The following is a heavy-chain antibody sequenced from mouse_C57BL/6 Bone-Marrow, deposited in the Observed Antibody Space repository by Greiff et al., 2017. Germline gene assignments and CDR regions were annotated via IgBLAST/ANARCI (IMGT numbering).Heavy chain of an antibody. CDR1: GFSLTSYG. Sequence: QVHVKQSGPGLVQPSQSLSITCTVSGFSLTSYGVHWVRQSPGKGLEWLGVIWSGGSTDYNAAFISRLSISKDNSKSQVFFKLNSLQADDTAIYYCARKCEGLYDEYGAYWGQGTLVTVSA. D-gene: IGHD2-4*01. CDR2: IWSGGST. CDR3: ARKCEGLYDEYGAY. V-gene: IGHV2-2*01. J-gene: IGHJ3*01.